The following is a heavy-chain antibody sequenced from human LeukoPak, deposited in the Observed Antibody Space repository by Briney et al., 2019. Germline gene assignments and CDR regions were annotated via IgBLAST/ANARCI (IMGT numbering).Heavy chain of an antibody. CDR1: GFTFSSYA. CDR3: AKQGYYDSSGYYLPFGYYYYMDV. D-gene: IGHD3-22*01. Sequence: GGSLRLSCAASGFTFSSYAMSWVRQAPGKGLEWVSAISGSGGSTYYADSVKGRFTISRDNSKNTLYLQMNSLRAQDTAVYYCAKQGYYDSSGYYLPFGYYYYMDVWGKGTTVTVSS. V-gene: IGHV3-23*01. J-gene: IGHJ6*03. CDR2: ISGSGGST.